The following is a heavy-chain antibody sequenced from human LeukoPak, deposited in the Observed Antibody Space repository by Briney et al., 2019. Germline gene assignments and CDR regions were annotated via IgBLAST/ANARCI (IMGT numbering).Heavy chain of an antibody. D-gene: IGHD5-12*01. CDR2: MNPNSGNT. J-gene: IGHJ4*02. V-gene: IGHV1-8*02. Sequence: ASVKVSCKASGYTFTGYYMHWVRQATGQGLEWMGWMNPNSGNTGYAQKFQGRVTMTRNTSISTAYMELSSLRSEDTAVYYCARAPPRKKIVATIPYYFDCWGQGTLVTVSS. CDR3: ARAPPRKKIVATIPYYFDC. CDR1: GYTFTGYY.